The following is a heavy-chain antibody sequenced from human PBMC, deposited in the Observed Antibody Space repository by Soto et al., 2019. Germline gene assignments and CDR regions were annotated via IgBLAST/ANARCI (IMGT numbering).Heavy chain of an antibody. CDR3: ARGGITICGVVIMDARGLYDY. Sequence: QVQLGQSGAEVKKPGASVKVSCKASGYTFTIYGISWVRQAPGQGLEWMGWISAYNGNTNYAQKLQGRVTMTTDTSTSTAYMELRSLRSDDTAVYYCARGGITICGVVIMDARGLYDYCGQGTLVTFSS. D-gene: IGHD3-3*01. V-gene: IGHV1-18*01. CDR2: ISAYNGNT. J-gene: IGHJ4*02. CDR1: GYTFTIYG.